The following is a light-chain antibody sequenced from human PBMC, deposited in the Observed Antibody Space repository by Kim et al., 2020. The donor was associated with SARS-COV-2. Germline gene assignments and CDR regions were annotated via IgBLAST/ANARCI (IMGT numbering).Light chain of an antibody. Sequence: QSVLTQPPSVSAAPGQTVTISCSGSNSNIGDHYVSWYQQFPGTAPKLLIYDNNKQPSGIPDRFSGSKSGTSATLGITGLQTGDEADYYCATWDSSLSGVVFGGGTKVTVL. CDR2: DNN. J-gene: IGLJ2*01. V-gene: IGLV1-51*01. CDR1: NSNIGDHY. CDR3: ATWDSSLSGVV.